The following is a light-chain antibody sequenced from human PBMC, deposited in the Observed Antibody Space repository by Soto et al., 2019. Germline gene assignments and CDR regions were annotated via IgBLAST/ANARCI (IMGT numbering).Light chain of an antibody. CDR3: QQYNNWPPWT. CDR2: GAS. Sequence: EIVMTQSPATLSVSPGERATLSCRASQSVSSNLAWYQQKPGQAPRLLIYGASTRATGIPARFSGSGSGTEFTLNISSLQSEDFAVYYCQQYNNWPPWTCGQGTKVDIK. CDR1: QSVSSN. J-gene: IGKJ1*01. V-gene: IGKV3-15*01.